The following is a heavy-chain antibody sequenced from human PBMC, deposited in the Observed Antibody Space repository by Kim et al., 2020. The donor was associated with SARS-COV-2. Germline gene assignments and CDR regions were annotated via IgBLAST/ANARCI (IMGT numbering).Heavy chain of an antibody. D-gene: IGHD6-13*01. Sequence: GESLKISCKGSGYSFTSYWIGWVRQMPGKGLEWMGIIYPGDSDTRYSPSFQGQVTISADKSISTAYLQWSSLKASDTAMYYCARQASGAAAGFFLGPVSGDAFDIWGQGTMVTVSS. CDR2: IYPGDSDT. V-gene: IGHV5-51*01. CDR1: GYSFTSYW. J-gene: IGHJ3*02. CDR3: ARQASGAAAGFFLGPVSGDAFDI.